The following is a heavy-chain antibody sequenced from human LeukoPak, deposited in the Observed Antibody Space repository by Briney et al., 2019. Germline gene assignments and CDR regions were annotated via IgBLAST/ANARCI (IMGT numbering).Heavy chain of an antibody. CDR1: GYTFTSYG. V-gene: IGHV1-18*01. CDR3: AKNFPPPYYDFFYPDSYYYYGMDV. CDR2: ISAYNGNT. J-gene: IGHJ6*02. Sequence: ASVKVSCKASGYTFTSYGISWVRQAPGQGLEWMGWISAYNGNTNYAQKLQGRVTMTTDTSTSTAYMELRSLRSDDTAVYHCAKNFPPPYYDFFYPDSYYYYGMDVWGQGTTVTVSS. D-gene: IGHD3-3*01.